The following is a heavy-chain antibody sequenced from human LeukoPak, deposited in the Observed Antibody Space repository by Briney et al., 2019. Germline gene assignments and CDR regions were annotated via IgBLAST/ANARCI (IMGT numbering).Heavy chain of an antibody. V-gene: IGHV1-2*02. CDR2: INPNSGGT. CDR1: VYTFTVYY. D-gene: IGHD2-15*01. J-gene: IGHJ4*02. CDR3: ASLSSSGGRVVDY. Sequence: GASVKVSCKSSVYTFTVYYMHWVRQAPGQGLEWMGWINPNSGGTNYAQKFQGRVTMTRDTSISTAYMELSRLRSDDTAVYYFASLSSSGGRVVDYWGQGTLVTVSS.